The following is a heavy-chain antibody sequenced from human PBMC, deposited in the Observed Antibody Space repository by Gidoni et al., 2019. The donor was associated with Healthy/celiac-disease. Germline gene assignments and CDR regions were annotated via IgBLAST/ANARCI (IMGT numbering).Heavy chain of an antibody. J-gene: IGHJ5*02. CDR3: ARWDVLEDYNWFDP. V-gene: IGHV1-8*01. Sequence: QVQLVQSGAEVKKPGASVKVSCKASGSTFTSYDINWVRQATGQGLEWMGWMNPNSGNTGYAQKFQGRVTMTRNTSISTAYMELSSLRSEDTAVYYCARWDVLEDYNWFDPWGQGTLVTVSS. D-gene: IGHD3-3*01. CDR1: GSTFTSYD. CDR2: MNPNSGNT.